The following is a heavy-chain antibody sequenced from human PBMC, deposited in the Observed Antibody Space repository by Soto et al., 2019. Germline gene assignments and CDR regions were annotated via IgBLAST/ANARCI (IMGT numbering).Heavy chain of an antibody. CDR3: AKETYGRGYSYG. V-gene: IGHV3-23*01. CDR1: GFTSSSYA. J-gene: IGHJ4*02. CDR2: ISGSGGST. Sequence: EVQLLESGEGLVQPGGSLRLSCAASGFTSSSYAMSWVRQAPGKGLEWVSAISGSGGSTYYADSVKGRFTISRDNSKNTLYLQMNSLRAEDTAVYYCAKETYGRGYSYGWGQGTLVTVSS. D-gene: IGHD5-18*01.